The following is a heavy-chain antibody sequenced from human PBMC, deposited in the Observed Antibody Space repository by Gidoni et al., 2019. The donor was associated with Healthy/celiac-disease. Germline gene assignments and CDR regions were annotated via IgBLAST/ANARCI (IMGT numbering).Heavy chain of an antibody. CDR2: IDPSDSYT. CDR3: ASGGGEKGATKDY. V-gene: IGHV5-10-1*03. CDR1: GYTFPSYW. D-gene: IGHD3-16*01. J-gene: IGHJ4*02. Sequence: EVQLVQSGAAVKKPGESLRISCKVSGYTFPSYWISWVRQMPGKGLEWMGRIDPSDSYTNYSPSFQGHVTISADKSISTAYLQWSSLKASDTAMYYCASGGGEKGATKDYWGQGTLVTVSS.